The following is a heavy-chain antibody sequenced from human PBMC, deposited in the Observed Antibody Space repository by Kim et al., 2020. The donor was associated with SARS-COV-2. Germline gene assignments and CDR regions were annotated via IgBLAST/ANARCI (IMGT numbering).Heavy chain of an antibody. J-gene: IGHJ3*01. D-gene: IGHD3-22*01. Sequence: GGSLRLSCAASGYTFRSYAMDWVRQAPGKGLEWVAVISFDGKKTYYTDSLKGRFTISRDNSKKTLYLQVDSLRTEDTAVYYCARSYEGSGYSHDALHVWGQGTMVTVSS. CDR1: GYTFRSYA. CDR3: ARSYEGSGYSHDALHV. CDR2: ISFDGKKT. V-gene: IGHV3-30*04.